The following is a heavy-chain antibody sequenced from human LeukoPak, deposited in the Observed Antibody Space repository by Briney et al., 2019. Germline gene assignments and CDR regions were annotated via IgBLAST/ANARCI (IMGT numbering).Heavy chain of an antibody. V-gene: IGHV1-8*03. Sequence: ASVKVSCKASGYTFTSYGISWVRQATGQGLEWMGWMNPNSGNTGYAQKFQGRVTITRNTSISTAYMELSSLRSEDTAVYYCARAGGSGSPYLYYYYYYMDVWGKGTTVTVSS. D-gene: IGHD3-10*01. CDR2: MNPNSGNT. CDR1: GYTFTSYG. CDR3: ARAGGSGSPYLYYYYYYMDV. J-gene: IGHJ6*03.